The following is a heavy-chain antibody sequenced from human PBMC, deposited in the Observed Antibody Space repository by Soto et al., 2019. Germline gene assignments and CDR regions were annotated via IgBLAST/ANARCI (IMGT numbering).Heavy chain of an antibody. D-gene: IGHD3-10*01. J-gene: IGHJ4*02. CDR1: GGSISSYY. Sequence: PSETLSLTCTVSGGSISSYYWSWIRQPPGKGLEWIGYIYYSGSTNYNPSLKSRVTISVDTSKNQFSLKLSSVTAADTAVYYCARVGFGELLNPTFDYWGQGTLVTVSS. V-gene: IGHV4-59*01. CDR3: ARVGFGELLNPTFDY. CDR2: IYYSGST.